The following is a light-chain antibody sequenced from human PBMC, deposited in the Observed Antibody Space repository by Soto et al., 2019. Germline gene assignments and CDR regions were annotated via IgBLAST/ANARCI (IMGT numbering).Light chain of an antibody. CDR3: SSHTTSRTYV. V-gene: IGLV2-14*01. J-gene: IGLJ1*01. CDR2: DVS. CDR1: SSDVGGYNY. Sequence: QSVLTQPASVSGSPGQSIAISCTGTSSDVGGYNYVSWYQQHPGKAPKLMIYDVSNRPSGVSNRFSGSKSGNTASLTISGLQAEDEADYYCSSHTTSRTYVFGTGTKVTVL.